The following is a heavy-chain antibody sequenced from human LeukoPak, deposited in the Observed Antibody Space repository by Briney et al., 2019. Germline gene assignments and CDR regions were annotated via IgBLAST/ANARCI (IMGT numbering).Heavy chain of an antibody. J-gene: IGHJ4*02. CDR3: ARDSISSGRDY. CDR2: INHSGST. CDR1: GGSFSGYY. Sequence: PSETLSLTCAVYGGSFSGYYWSWIRQPPGKGLEWIGEINHSGSTTYNPSLKSRVTISVDKSKNQFSLNLISVTAADTAVYYCARDSISSGRDYWGQGTLVTVSS. D-gene: IGHD6-19*01. V-gene: IGHV4-34*01.